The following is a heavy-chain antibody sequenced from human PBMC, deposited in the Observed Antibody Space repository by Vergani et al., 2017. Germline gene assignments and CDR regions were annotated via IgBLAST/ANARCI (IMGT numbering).Heavy chain of an antibody. CDR3: ARVMYRDEASTGYRLEGMDS. D-gene: IGHD3-9*01. Sequence: QVQLEESGPGLVKPSETLSLTCTVSGGSFNTYYWSWIRQSPGKGLEWIGYIYSTGSTNYNPSLNSRVTMSVDTSKNQFSLKLRSVTAADTAVYLCARVMYRDEASTGYRLEGMDSWGQGTTVTISS. CDR1: GGSFNTYY. J-gene: IGHJ6*02. CDR2: IYSTGST. V-gene: IGHV4-59*13.